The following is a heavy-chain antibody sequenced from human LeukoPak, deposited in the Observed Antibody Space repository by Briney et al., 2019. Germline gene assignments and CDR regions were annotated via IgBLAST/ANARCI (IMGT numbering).Heavy chain of an antibody. D-gene: IGHD5-18*01. CDR2: ISGSGGST. J-gene: IGHJ4*02. Sequence: GGSLRLSCAASGFTFSSYAMSWVRQAPGKGLEWVSAISGSGGSTYYADSVKGRFAISGDNSKNTLYLQMNSLRAEDTAVYYCAKFRVGYNYGIHFDYWGQGTLVTISS. CDR1: GFTFSSYA. V-gene: IGHV3-23*01. CDR3: AKFRVGYNYGIHFDY.